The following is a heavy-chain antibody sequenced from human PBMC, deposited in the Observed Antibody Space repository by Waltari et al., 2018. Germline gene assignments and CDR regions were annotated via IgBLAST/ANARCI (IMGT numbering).Heavy chain of an antibody. CDR3: AREGYYDSSGYYYHFDY. CDR1: GGSISSYY. Sequence: QVQLQESGPGLVKPSETLSLTCTVSGGSISSYYWSWIRQPAGKGLEWIGRIYTSGGTNYNPSLKSRVTMSVDTSTIQFSLKLSSVTAADTAVYYCAREGYYDSSGYYYHFDYWGQGTLVTVSS. D-gene: IGHD3-22*01. V-gene: IGHV4-4*07. CDR2: IYTSGGT. J-gene: IGHJ4*02.